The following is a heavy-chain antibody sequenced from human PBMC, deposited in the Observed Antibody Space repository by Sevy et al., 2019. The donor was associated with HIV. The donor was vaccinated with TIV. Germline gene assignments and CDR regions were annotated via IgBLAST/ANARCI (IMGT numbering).Heavy chain of an antibody. CDR2: INHSGST. Sequence: SETLSLTCAVYGRSFSGYYWSWIRQPPGKGLEWIGEINHSGSTNYNPSLKSRVSISVDTSKNQFSLKLSSVTAADTAVYYCARDRMTSEDYWGQGTLVTVSS. CDR1: GRSFSGYY. J-gene: IGHJ4*02. CDR3: ARDRMTSEDY. D-gene: IGHD4-17*01. V-gene: IGHV4-34*01.